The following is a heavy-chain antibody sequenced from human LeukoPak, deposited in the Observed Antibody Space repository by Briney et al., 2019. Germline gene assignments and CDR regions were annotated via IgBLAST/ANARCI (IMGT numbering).Heavy chain of an antibody. CDR3: ADHFPYCSRGSCSYFDH. J-gene: IGHJ4*02. CDR1: GFTFSSYW. CDR2: IKQDGSEK. Sequence: PGGSLRLSCTASGFTFSSYWMSWVRQAPGKGLEWVANIKQDGSEKYYVDSVKGRFTISRDNPKNTLSLQMNSLRGEDTAIYYCADHFPYCSRGSCSYFDHWGQGTLVTVSS. D-gene: IGHD2-15*01. V-gene: IGHV3-7*03.